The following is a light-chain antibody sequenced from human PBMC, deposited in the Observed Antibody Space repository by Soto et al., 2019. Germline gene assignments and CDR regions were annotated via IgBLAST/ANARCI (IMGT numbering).Light chain of an antibody. Sequence: QSVLTQPASVSGSPGQSITISCTGTSSDVRGYNYVSWYQQHPGKAPKLMIYDVSNRPSGVSNRFSGSKSGNTASLTISGLQAEDEADYYCSSYTSSSTPLYVFGTGTKVTVL. J-gene: IGLJ1*01. CDR3: SSYTSSSTPLYV. CDR1: SSDVRGYNY. CDR2: DVS. V-gene: IGLV2-14*01.